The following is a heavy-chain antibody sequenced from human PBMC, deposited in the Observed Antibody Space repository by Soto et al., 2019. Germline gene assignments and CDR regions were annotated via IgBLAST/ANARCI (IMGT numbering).Heavy chain of an antibody. V-gene: IGHV4-39*01. D-gene: IGHD5-12*01. Sequence: SEALSLTCTVSSGSITSSTYYWGWIRQPPEKGLEWIGTIYFSGNTYYNPSLKSRVTISVDTSRSQFSLMLSSVTAADTAVYYCARAVEMATIFIDYWGQGTLVTVSS. CDR1: SGSITSSTYY. J-gene: IGHJ4*02. CDR2: IYFSGNT. CDR3: ARAVEMATIFIDY.